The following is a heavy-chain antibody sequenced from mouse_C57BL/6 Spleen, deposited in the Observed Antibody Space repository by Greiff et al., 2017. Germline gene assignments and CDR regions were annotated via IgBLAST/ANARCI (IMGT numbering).Heavy chain of an antibody. CDR3: ARSVYYGSSYGYFDG. CDR1: GYTFTSYW. J-gene: IGHJ1*03. Sequence: QVQLQQPGAELVRPGSSVKLSCKASGYTFTSYWMHWVKQRPIQGLEWIGNINPSDSETHYNQKFKDKATLTVDKSSSTAYMQLSSLTSEDSAVYYCARSVYYGSSYGYFDGWGTGTTVTVSS. CDR2: INPSDSET. D-gene: IGHD1-1*01. V-gene: IGHV1-52*01.